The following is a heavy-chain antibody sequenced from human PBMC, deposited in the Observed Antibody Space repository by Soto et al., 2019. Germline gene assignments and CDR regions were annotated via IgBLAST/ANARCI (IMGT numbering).Heavy chain of an antibody. J-gene: IGHJ4*02. Sequence: SETLSLTCAVYGGSFSGYYWSWIRQPPGKGLEWIGEINHSGSTNYNPSLKSRVTISVDTSKNQFSLKLSSVTAADTAVYYCARGPIITIFGVALDYWGQGTLVT. CDR2: INHSGST. V-gene: IGHV4-34*01. CDR1: GGSFSGYY. D-gene: IGHD3-3*01. CDR3: ARGPIITIFGVALDY.